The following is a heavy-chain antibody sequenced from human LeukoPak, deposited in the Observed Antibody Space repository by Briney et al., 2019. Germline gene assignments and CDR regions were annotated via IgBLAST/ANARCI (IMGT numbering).Heavy chain of an antibody. CDR3: ARGFPTLHGTSAPVVYKWFDP. J-gene: IGHJ5*02. CDR2: INNDGTST. V-gene: IGHV3-74*01. D-gene: IGHD4-23*01. Sequence: GGSLRLSCAASGFTFNSYWMHWVRQAPGKGLVWVSRINNDGTSTTYADSVKGRFTISRDNAKNTLYLQMNSLRAEDTAVYYCARGFPTLHGTSAPVVYKWFDPWGQGTLVTVSS. CDR1: GFTFNSYW.